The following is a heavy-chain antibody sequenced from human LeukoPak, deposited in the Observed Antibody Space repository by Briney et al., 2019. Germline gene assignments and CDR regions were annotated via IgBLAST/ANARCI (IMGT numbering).Heavy chain of an antibody. V-gene: IGHV4-39*07. CDR3: ARVRRSSRRIDY. CDR1: GGSISSNSYY. J-gene: IGHJ4*02. Sequence: SETLSLTCAVSGGSISSNSYYWGWIRQPPGKGLEWIGSIYYSGSTYYNPSLKSRVTISVDTSKNQFSLKLSSVTAADTAVYYCARVRRSSRRIDYWGQGTLVTVSS. CDR2: IYYSGST. D-gene: IGHD6-25*01.